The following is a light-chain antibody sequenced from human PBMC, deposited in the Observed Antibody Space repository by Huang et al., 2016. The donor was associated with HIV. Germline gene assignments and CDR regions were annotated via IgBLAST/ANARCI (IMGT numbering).Light chain of an antibody. J-gene: IGKJ5*01. CDR2: DAS. CDR3: QQRSNWPPIT. Sequence: EIVLTQSPATLSLSPGEKATLSCRASQSVSTYLAWYQQNPGQAPRLLIYDASNRATGIPARFSGSGSGRDFTLTISSLEPEDFAVYYCQQRSNWPPITFGQGTRLEI. CDR1: QSVSTY. V-gene: IGKV3-11*02.